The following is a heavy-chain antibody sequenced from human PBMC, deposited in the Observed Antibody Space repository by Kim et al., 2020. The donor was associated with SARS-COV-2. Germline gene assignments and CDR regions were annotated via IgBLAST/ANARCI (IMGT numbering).Heavy chain of an antibody. D-gene: IGHD1-26*01. J-gene: IGHJ4*02. Sequence: STPDRKSRVTISVDTSKNQFSLKLSSVTAADTAVYYCARVKWELLGSFDYWGQGTLVTVSS. CDR3: ARVKWELLGSFDY. V-gene: IGHV4-34*01.